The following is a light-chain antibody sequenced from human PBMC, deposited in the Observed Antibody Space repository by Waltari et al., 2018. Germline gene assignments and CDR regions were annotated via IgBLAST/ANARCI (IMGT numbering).Light chain of an antibody. V-gene: IGLV4-60*03. CDR3: ETWDSNTQGV. CDR2: VEGRGSY. J-gene: IGLJ3*02. Sequence: QPVLTQSSSASASLGSSVTLTCTLSSRHSSYIIAWHQQQPGKAPRYLMKVEGRGSYNKGGGVPDRFSGSSSGADRYLTISNLQSEDEADDDCETWDSNTQGVFGGGTKLTVL. CDR1: SRHSSYI.